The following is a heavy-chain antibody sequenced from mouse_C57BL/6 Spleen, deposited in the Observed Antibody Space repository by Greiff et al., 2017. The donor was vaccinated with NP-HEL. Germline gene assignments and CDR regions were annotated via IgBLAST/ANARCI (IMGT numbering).Heavy chain of an antibody. CDR1: GFTFSSYA. Sequence: EVKLMESGGGLVKPGGSLKLSCAASGFTFSSYAMSWVRQTPEKRLEWVATISDGGSYTYYQDNVKGRFTIFRDNAKNNLYLQMSHLKSEDTAMFYWSREGLGYWGQRTLVTVSA. CDR3: SREGLGY. CDR2: ISDGGSYT. V-gene: IGHV5-4*01. J-gene: IGHJ3*01.